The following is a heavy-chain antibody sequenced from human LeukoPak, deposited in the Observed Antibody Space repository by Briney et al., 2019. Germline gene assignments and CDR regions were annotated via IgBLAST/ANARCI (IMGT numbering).Heavy chain of an antibody. J-gene: IGHJ5*02. CDR1: GFTFSSHW. CDR2: ISNDGRSS. CDR3: ARGPRYSGRYYSGDA. V-gene: IGHV3-74*01. Sequence: PGGSLRLSCEASGFTFSSHWMHWVRQGPGKGLEWVSRISNDGRSSTYAASVRGRFTISRDNAKNTLYLQMSSLRAEGTALYYCARGPRYSGRYYSGDAWGQGTLVTVSS. D-gene: IGHD3-10*01.